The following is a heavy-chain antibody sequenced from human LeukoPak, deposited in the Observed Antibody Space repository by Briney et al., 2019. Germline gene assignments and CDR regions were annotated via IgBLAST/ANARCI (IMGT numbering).Heavy chain of an antibody. J-gene: IGHJ4*02. CDR2: IYTSGST. V-gene: IGHV4-4*07. CDR3: ARDHSKITVVRPFDY. D-gene: IGHD3-10*01. CDR1: GGSISSYY. Sequence: SETLSLTCTVSGGSISSYYWSWIRQPAGKGLEWIGRIYTSGSTNYNPSLKSRVTMSVDTSKNQFSLKLSSVTAADTAVYYCARDHSKITVVRPFDYWGQGTLVTVSS.